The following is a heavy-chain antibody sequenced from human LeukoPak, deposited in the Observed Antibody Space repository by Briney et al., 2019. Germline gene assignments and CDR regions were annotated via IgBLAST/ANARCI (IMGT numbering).Heavy chain of an antibody. D-gene: IGHD3-10*01. Sequence: PSETLSLTCTVSGYSISSGYYWGWIRQPPGKGLEWIGSFYDSGNTYYNPSLKSRVTISVDTSKTQFSLKLSSVTAADTAVYYCARSSYYYGADAFDIWGQGTMVTVSS. J-gene: IGHJ3*02. CDR2: FYDSGNT. V-gene: IGHV4-38-2*02. CDR1: GYSISSGYY. CDR3: ARSSYYYGADAFDI.